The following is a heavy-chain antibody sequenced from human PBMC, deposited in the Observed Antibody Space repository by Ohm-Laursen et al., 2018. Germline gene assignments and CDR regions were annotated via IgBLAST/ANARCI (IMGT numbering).Heavy chain of an antibody. D-gene: IGHD2-15*01. CDR2: ISYDGSNK. V-gene: IGHV3-30*18. CDR3: AKDYEVAATVVYRGYFQH. CDR1: GFTFSSYG. J-gene: IGHJ1*01. Sequence: SLRLSCTASGFTFSSYGMHWVRQAPGKGLEWVAVISYDGSNKYYADSVKGRFTISRDNSKNTLYLQMNSLRAEDTAVYYCAKDYEVAATVVYRGYFQHWGQGTLVTVSS.